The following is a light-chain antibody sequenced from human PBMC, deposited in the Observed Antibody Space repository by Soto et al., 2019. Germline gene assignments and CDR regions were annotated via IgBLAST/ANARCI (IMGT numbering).Light chain of an antibody. Sequence: EIVLTQSPATLSLSPGERATLSCRASQSVGTYLAWYQQKPGQAPRFLIYDASNRATGIPARFSGSGSGTDFTLTISGLEPEDFAVYYCQQRTNWPPLTFGGGTKVEIK. CDR1: QSVGTY. CDR3: QQRTNWPPLT. CDR2: DAS. V-gene: IGKV3-11*01. J-gene: IGKJ4*01.